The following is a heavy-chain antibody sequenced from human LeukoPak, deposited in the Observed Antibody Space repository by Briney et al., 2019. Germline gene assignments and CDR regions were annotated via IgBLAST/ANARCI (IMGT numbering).Heavy chain of an antibody. D-gene: IGHD3-10*01. Sequence: ASVKVSCKASGYTFTSYAISWVRQAPGQGLEWMGWINPNSGGTNYAQKFQGWVTMTRDTSISTAYVELSRLRSDDTAVYYCARKGVYGSGSYYKEYYFDYWGQGTLVTVSS. CDR3: ARKGVYGSGSYYKEYYFDY. CDR1: GYTFTSYA. V-gene: IGHV1-2*04. CDR2: INPNSGGT. J-gene: IGHJ4*02.